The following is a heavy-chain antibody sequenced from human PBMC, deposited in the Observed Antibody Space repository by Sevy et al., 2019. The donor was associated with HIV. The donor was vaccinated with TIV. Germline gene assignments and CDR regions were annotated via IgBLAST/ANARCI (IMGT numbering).Heavy chain of an antibody. CDR2: FSFGCGKI. Sequence: GGSLRLSCAASGFTFSKYSMSWIRQTPGKGLGWVSTFSFGCGKINYAYSVKGRFTISRDDSRNTFYLQMNSLRAEDTAIYYCTREGCTKPHDYWGQGTVVTVSS. D-gene: IGHD2-8*01. CDR1: GFTFSKYS. CDR3: TREGCTKPHDY. V-gene: IGHV3-23*01. J-gene: IGHJ4*02.